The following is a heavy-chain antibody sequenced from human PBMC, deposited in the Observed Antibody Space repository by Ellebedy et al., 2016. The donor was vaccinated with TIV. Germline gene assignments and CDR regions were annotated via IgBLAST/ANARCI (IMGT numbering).Heavy chain of an antibody. Sequence: GESLKISCAASGFSFSEYYMTWIRQAPGKGLEWISYISYSGSYTKYADSVKGRFTISRDNAKNSLYLQMSSLRAEDTAVYYCVFGRDGDYYYGMDVWGQGTTVTVSS. V-gene: IGHV3-11*06. CDR3: VFGRDGDYYYGMDV. CDR1: GFSFSEYY. D-gene: IGHD4-17*01. CDR2: ISYSGSYT. J-gene: IGHJ6*02.